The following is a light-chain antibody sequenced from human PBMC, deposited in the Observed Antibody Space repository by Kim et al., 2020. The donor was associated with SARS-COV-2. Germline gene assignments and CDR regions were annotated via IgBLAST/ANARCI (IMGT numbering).Light chain of an antibody. CDR3: SSFTSGGTLVL. V-gene: IGLV2-18*02. CDR2: EVT. J-gene: IGLJ2*01. CDR1: GNDDAGYSR. Sequence: TTSSTGTGNDDAGYSRVPWYRQAPHTSPHLLIYEVTNRPSGVPDRFSGSASGNTASLTISGLQTEDEGDYYCSSFTSGGTLVLFGGGTKVTVL.